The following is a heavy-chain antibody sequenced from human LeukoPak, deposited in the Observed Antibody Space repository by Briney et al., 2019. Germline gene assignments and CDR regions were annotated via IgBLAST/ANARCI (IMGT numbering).Heavy chain of an antibody. V-gene: IGHV3-30*18. CDR2: ISYDGSNK. CDR1: GFTFSSYG. CDR3: AKTDFRFNSNMVRGVSFDY. Sequence: GGSLRLSCAASGFTFSSYGMHWVRQAPGKGLEWVAVISYDGSNKYYADSVKGRFTISRDNSKNTLYLQMNSLRAEDTAVYYCAKTDFRFNSNMVRGVSFDYWGQGTLVTVSS. J-gene: IGHJ4*02. D-gene: IGHD3-10*01.